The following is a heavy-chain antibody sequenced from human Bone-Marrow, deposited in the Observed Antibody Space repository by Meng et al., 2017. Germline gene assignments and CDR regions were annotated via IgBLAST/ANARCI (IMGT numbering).Heavy chain of an antibody. CDR2: INGGGVNT. CDR3: AKGQTPQVGRLFDI. CDR1: GFTFNSYA. V-gene: IGHV3-23*01. Sequence: GESLKISCAASGFTFNSYAMSWVRQAPEKGLEWVSTINGGGVNTYYADSVKGRFTISRDNSKNTLSPQMNSLRAEDTAVYYCAKGQTPQVGRLFDIWGQGTVVTVSS. J-gene: IGHJ3*02.